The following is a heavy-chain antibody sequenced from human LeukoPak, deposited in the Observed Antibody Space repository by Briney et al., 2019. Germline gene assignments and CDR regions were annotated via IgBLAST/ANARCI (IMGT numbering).Heavy chain of an antibody. D-gene: IGHD3-10*01. V-gene: IGHV1-46*01. CDR1: GYTFTSYY. CDR3: ARDGSLWHHGSGLMDV. CDR2: INPSGGST. Sequence: ASVKVSCKASGYTFTSYYMHWVRQAPGQGLEWMGIINPSGGSTSYAQKFQGRVTMTRDTSTSTVYMELSSRRSEDTAVYYCARDGSLWHHGSGLMDVWGKGTTVTISS. J-gene: IGHJ6*03.